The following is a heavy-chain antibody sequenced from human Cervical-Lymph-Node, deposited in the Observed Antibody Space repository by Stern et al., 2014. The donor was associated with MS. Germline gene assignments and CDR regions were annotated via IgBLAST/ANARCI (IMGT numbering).Heavy chain of an antibody. Sequence: VQLVESGGGVVQPGRSLRLSCAASGFTFSNYDMHWVRQAPGKGLEWVAIIWYDGSNEYYADSVKGRFTISRDNSKNTLYLQMNSLRAEDTALYYCARVLSSGSYVASAIDYWGQGTLVTVSS. J-gene: IGHJ4*02. D-gene: IGHD6-19*01. V-gene: IGHV3-33*01. CDR3: ARVLSSGSYVASAIDY. CDR2: IWYDGSNE. CDR1: GFTFSNYD.